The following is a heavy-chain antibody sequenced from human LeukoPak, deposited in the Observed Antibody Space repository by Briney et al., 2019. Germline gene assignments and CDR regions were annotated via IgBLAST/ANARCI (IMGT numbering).Heavy chain of an antibody. Sequence: GGSLRLSCAASGFTFSSYTMNWVRQAPGKGLEWVSSISGISSYLYYADSVEGRFTISRDNAKNSVYLQMNSLSAEDTAVYYCVRDATYYYYAMDVWGRGTTVTVSS. J-gene: IGHJ6*02. V-gene: IGHV3-21*01. CDR2: ISGISSYL. CDR1: GFTFSSYT. CDR3: VRDATYYYYAMDV.